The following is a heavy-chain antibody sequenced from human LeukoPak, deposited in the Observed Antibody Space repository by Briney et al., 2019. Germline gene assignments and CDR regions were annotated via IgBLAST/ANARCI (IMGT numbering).Heavy chain of an antibody. D-gene: IGHD4-17*01. CDR1: GFTFSSYA. CDR2: ISGSGGST. Sequence: GGSLRLSCAASGFTFSSYAMSWVRQAPGKGLEWVSAISGSGGSTYYADSVKGRFTISRDNSKNTLYLQMDSLRAEDTAVYHCAKDLTVTSERFDPWGQGTLVTVSS. CDR3: AKDLTVTSERFDP. V-gene: IGHV3-23*01. J-gene: IGHJ5*02.